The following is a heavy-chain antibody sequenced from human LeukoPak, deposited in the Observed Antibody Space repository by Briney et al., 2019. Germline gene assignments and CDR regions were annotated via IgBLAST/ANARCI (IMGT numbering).Heavy chain of an antibody. CDR1: GYTFTGYY. D-gene: IGHD2-2*01. V-gene: IGHV1-2*02. Sequence: GASVKVSCKASGYTFTGYYMHWVRQAPGQGLEWMGWINLNSGGTNYAQKFQGRVTMTRDTSTTTVYMELRSLRPDDTAVYYCARDGTSTDDYWGQGTLVTVSS. CDR2: INLNSGGT. J-gene: IGHJ4*02. CDR3: ARDGTSTDDY.